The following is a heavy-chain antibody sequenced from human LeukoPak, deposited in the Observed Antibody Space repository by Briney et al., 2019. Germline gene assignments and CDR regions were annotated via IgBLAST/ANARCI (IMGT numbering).Heavy chain of an antibody. J-gene: IGHJ4*02. D-gene: IGHD6-19*01. CDR1: GGSISSYY. V-gene: IGHV4-4*07. Sequence: SETLSLTCTVAGGSISSYYWSWIRQPAGKGLEWIGRIYTSGSTNYNPSLKSRVTMSVDTSKNQFSLKLSSVTAADTAVYYCARSIAVAGKVNYFDYWGQGTLVTVSS. CDR3: ARSIAVAGKVNYFDY. CDR2: IYTSGST.